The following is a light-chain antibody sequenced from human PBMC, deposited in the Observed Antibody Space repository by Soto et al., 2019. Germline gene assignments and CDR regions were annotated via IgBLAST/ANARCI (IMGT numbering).Light chain of an antibody. CDR3: SSYTSSSTWV. CDR1: SSDVGGYNY. CDR2: EVS. Sequence: QSALTQPASVSGSPGQSRTISCTGTSSDVGGYNYVSWYQQHPGKAPKLMIYEVSNRPSGVSNRFSGSKSGNTASLTISGLQAEDEADYYCSSYTSSSTWVFGGGTKLTVL. V-gene: IGLV2-14*01. J-gene: IGLJ3*02.